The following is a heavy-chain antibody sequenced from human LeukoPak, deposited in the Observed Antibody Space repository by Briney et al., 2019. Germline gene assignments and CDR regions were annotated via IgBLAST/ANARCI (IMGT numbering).Heavy chain of an antibody. CDR3: ARDGPPIQLWLELDY. Sequence: GGSLRLSCAASGFTVSSNYMSWVRQAPGKGLEWVSVIFGSSTTYYADSVKGRFTISRDNSKNTLYLQMNSLRAEDTAVYYCARDGPPIQLWLELDYWGQGTLVTVSS. J-gene: IGHJ4*02. D-gene: IGHD5-18*01. CDR1: GFTVSSNY. V-gene: IGHV3-66*03. CDR2: IFGSSTT.